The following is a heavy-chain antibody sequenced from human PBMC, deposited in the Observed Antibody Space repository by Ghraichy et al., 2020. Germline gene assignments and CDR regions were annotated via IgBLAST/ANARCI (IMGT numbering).Heavy chain of an antibody. CDR1: GFTLSSYW. J-gene: IGHJ5*02. V-gene: IGHV3-7*01. Sequence: GGSLRLSCAASGFTLSSYWMTWVRQAPGKGLEWVANIEQDGSETYYMDSVRGRFTISRDNAKNSLYLQMNSLRVEDTAVYYCVRDHWVRAWFDPWGQGTLVTVSS. CDR2: IEQDGSET. D-gene: IGHD3-16*01. CDR3: VRDHWVRAWFDP.